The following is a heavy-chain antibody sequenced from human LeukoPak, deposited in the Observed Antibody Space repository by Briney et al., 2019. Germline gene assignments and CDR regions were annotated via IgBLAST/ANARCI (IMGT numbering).Heavy chain of an antibody. CDR2: IDPSDSYT. J-gene: IGHJ3*02. CDR1: GYSFTSYW. CDR3: ARTIVLGASEDAFDI. V-gene: IGHV5-10-1*01. D-gene: IGHD3-22*01. Sequence: GESLKISCKGSGYSFTSYWISWVRQMPGKGVEWMGRIDPSDSYTKYSPSFQGHVTISADKSISTAYLQWSSLKASDTAMYYCARTIVLGASEDAFDIWGQGTMVIVSS.